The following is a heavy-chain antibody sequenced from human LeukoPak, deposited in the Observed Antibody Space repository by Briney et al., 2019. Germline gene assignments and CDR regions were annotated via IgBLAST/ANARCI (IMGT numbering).Heavy chain of an antibody. Sequence: PGGSLRPSCAASGFTFSNYAMQWVRQAPGKGLEWVTVISSGGSNEYYADSVKGRFTISRDNSKNTLYLQMNSLRAEDTAVYYCARVARLSDYYDSSGYSRGGYFDYWGQGTLVTVSS. V-gene: IGHV3-30-3*01. CDR2: ISSGGSNE. D-gene: IGHD3-22*01. J-gene: IGHJ4*02. CDR3: ARVARLSDYYDSSGYSRGGYFDY. CDR1: GFTFSNYA.